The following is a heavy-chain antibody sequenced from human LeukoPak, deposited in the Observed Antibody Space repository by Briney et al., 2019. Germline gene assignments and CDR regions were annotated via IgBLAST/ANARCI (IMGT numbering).Heavy chain of an antibody. CDR1: GGTFSSYA. V-gene: IGHV1-69*05. CDR3: ARGNGGSYYFDY. J-gene: IGHJ4*02. Sequence: ASVKVSCKASGGTFSSYAISWVRQAPGQGLEWIGRIIPIFGTANYAQKFQGRVTITTDESTSTAYMELSSLRSEDTAVYYCARGNGGSYYFDYWGQGTLVTVSS. D-gene: IGHD1-26*01. CDR2: IIPIFGTA.